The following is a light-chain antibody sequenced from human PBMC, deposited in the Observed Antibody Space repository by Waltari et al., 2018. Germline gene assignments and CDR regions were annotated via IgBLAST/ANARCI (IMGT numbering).Light chain of an antibody. Sequence: DVQLTQSPSTLSASVGDRVTLTCRATQGISTWLAWYQKKPGTPPRLLIYKASSLESGVPSRCSGSGSGTEFTLTISSLQPDDSATYYCQQYNTYYLSFGGGTKVEI. CDR1: QGISTW. CDR2: KAS. CDR3: QQYNTYYLS. V-gene: IGKV1-5*03. J-gene: IGKJ4*01.